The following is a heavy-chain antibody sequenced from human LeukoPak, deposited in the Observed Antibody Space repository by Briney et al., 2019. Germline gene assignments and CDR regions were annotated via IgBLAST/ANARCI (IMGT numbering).Heavy chain of an antibody. D-gene: IGHD1-26*01. V-gene: IGHV1-46*01. CDR2: INPSGGST. CDR1: GYTFTSYY. Sequence: ASVKVSCKASGYTFTSYYMHWVRQAPGQGLEWMGIINPSGGSTSYAQKFQGRVTMTRDTSTSTVYMGMSSLRSEDTAVYYCARDSVVGATLDYWGQGTLVTVSS. J-gene: IGHJ4*02. CDR3: ARDSVVGATLDY.